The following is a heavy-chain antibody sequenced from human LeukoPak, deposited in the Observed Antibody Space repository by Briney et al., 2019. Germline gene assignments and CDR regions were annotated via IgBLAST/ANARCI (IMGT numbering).Heavy chain of an antibody. CDR3: ARGNPSYYYDSSGYSFDH. J-gene: IGHJ4*02. CDR1: GGSFSGYY. CDR2: INHSGST. V-gene: IGHV4-34*01. D-gene: IGHD3-22*01. Sequence: PSETLSLTCAVYGGSFSGYYWSWIRQPPGKGLEWIGEINHSGSTNYNPSLKSRVTISVDTSKNQFSLKLSSVTAADTAVFYCARGNPSYYYDSSGYSFDHWGQGTLVTVSS.